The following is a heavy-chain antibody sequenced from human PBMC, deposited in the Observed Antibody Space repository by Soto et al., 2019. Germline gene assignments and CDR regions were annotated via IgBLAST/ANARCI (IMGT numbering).Heavy chain of an antibody. J-gene: IGHJ6*02. CDR1: GFSLSTSGVG. D-gene: IGHD2-15*01. CDR3: AYLPCSGGSCSWCSFSGMDV. V-gene: IGHV2-5*02. Sequence: QLTLKESGPTLVKPTQTLTLTFTFAGFSLSTSGVGVAWIRQPPGKALEWLALIYWDDDKRYRPSLESRLTITKDTSKNQVVLTMTNMDSVDTATYYCAYLPCSGGSCSWCSFSGMDVWGQGTTVTVSS. CDR2: IYWDDDK.